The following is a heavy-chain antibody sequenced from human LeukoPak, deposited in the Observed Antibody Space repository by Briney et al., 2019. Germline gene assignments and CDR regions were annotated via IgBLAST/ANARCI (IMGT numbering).Heavy chain of an antibody. D-gene: IGHD1-14*01. V-gene: IGHV3-74*01. CDR1: GFTFNNYS. J-gene: IGHJ4*02. CDR2: INGNRVST. Sequence: PGGSLRLSCAASGFTFNNYSMHWVRQAPGKGLVWVSGINGNRVSTGYADSVKGRFTISRDNAKHTLYLQMNSLRAEDTALYYCARASRLGGITPYYFDNWGPGNLVTVSS. CDR3: ARASRLGGITPYYFDN.